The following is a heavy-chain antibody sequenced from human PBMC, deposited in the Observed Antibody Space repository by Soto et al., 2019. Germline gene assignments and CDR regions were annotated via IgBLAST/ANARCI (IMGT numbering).Heavy chain of an antibody. CDR3: ARDEVQGLAVGARFDY. CDR2: IHHRGTT. CDR1: GDSINSGDYF. Sequence: QVQLLESGPGLVRPSQTLSLTCNVSGDSINSGDYFWSWIRQTPGKGLEWIGCIHHRGTTFYNPSLTSRVTISVDTSKNPFSLKLSYVTAADTAVYYCARDEVQGLAVGARFDYWGQGTLVTVSS. V-gene: IGHV4-31*03. J-gene: IGHJ4*02. D-gene: IGHD2-15*01.